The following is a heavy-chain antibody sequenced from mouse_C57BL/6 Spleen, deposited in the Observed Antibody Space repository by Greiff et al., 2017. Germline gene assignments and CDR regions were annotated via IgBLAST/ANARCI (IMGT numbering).Heavy chain of an antibody. Sequence: EVQGVESGGGLVQPKGSLKLSCAASGFSFNTYAMNWVRQAPGKGLEWVARIRSKSNNYATYYADSVKDRFTISRDDSESMLYLQMNNLKTEDTAMYYCVRHAPGTRGYFDYWGQGTTLTVSS. D-gene: IGHD4-1*01. CDR2: IRSKSNNYAT. CDR1: GFSFNTYA. CDR3: VRHAPGTRGYFDY. J-gene: IGHJ2*01. V-gene: IGHV10-1*01.